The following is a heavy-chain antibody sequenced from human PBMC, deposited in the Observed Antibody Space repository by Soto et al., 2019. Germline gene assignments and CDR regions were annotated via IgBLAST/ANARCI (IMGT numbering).Heavy chain of an antibody. J-gene: IGHJ3*01. CDR1: GGSISSSRCH. Sequence: SETLSLTCTVSGGSISSSRCHWGWIRQPPGKGLEWIASIKYSGTTFYNPSLKSRVTLSVDTSKNQFALKLSSVTAAETAVYYCASYGITGSYYDAFDFWGQGTMVTVSS. CDR2: IKYSGTT. CDR3: ASYGITGSYYDAFDF. D-gene: IGHD1-26*01. V-gene: IGHV4-39*01.